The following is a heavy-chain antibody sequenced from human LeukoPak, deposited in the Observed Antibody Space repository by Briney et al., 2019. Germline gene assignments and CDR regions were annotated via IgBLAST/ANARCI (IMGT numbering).Heavy chain of an antibody. CDR2: ISSSSSYI. D-gene: IGHD3-10*01. CDR3: ARSSRFGAEGWFDP. V-gene: IGHV3-21*04. J-gene: IGHJ5*02. Sequence: GGSLRLSCAASGFTFSTYSMNWVRQAPGKGLEWVSFISSSSSYIYYADSVKGRFTISRDNSKNTLFLQMNSLRAEDTAVYYCARSSRFGAEGWFDPWGQGTLVTVSS. CDR1: GFTFSTYS.